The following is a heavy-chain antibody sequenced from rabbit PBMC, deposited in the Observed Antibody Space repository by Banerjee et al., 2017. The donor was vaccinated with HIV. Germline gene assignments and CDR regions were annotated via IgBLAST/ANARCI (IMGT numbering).Heavy chain of an antibody. D-gene: IGHD4-2*01. CDR2: IYTTSSGST. CDR3: ARTYAGSDYGFTFGL. CDR1: GFDLSSYYY. Sequence: QSLEESGGGLVQPEGSLTLTCKASGFDLSSYYYMCWVRQAPGKGLEWIACIYTTSSGSTYYASWAKGRFTISKTSSTTVTLQMTSLTAADTATYFCARTYAGSDYGFTFGLWGQGTLVTVS. J-gene: IGHJ4*01. V-gene: IGHV1S40*01.